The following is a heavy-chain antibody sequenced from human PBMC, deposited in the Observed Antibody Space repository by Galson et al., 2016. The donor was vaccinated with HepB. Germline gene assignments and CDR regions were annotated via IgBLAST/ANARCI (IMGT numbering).Heavy chain of an antibody. J-gene: IGHJ4*02. CDR2: ITSSGVGT. V-gene: IGHV3-23*01. D-gene: IGHD3-16*01. Sequence: SLRLSCAASGFTFNAYAMSWVRQSPGKGLEWVSAITSSGVGTFYTDSVKGRLTISRDNSKNTLYLQMNSLRVEDTATYFCAQRRLGLGNFYFDYWGQGTLVTVSS. CDR3: AQRRLGLGNFYFDY. CDR1: GFTFNAYA.